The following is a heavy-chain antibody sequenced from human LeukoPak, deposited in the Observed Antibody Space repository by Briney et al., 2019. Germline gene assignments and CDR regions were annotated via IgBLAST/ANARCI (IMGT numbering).Heavy chain of an antibody. CDR3: ARGGMKWYYYDSSGYIQH. J-gene: IGHJ1*01. D-gene: IGHD3-22*01. Sequence: ASVKVSCKASGYTFTGYYMRWVRQAPGQGLEWMGWINPNSGGTNYAQKFQGRVTMTRDTSISTAYMELSRLRSDDTAVHYCARGGMKWYYYDSSGYIQHWGQGTLVTVSS. V-gene: IGHV1-2*02. CDR2: INPNSGGT. CDR1: GYTFTGYY.